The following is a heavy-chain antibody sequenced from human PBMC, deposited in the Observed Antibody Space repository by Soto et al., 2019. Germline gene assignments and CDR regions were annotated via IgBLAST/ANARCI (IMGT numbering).Heavy chain of an antibody. J-gene: IGHJ6*02. Sequence: PSETLSLTCTVSGGSISSYYWSWIRQPAGKGLEWIGRIYTSGSTHYNPSLKSRGTLSVDTSKNQFSLKLTSVTAADTAVYFCAGDQGYYYSGTDVWGQGTTVTVSS. CDR1: GGSISSYY. CDR3: AGDQGYYYSGTDV. V-gene: IGHV4-4*07. CDR2: IYTSGST.